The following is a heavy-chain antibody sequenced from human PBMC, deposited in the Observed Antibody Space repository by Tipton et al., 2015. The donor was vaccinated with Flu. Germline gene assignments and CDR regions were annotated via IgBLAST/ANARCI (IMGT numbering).Heavy chain of an antibody. CDR1: GGSFSGYY. V-gene: IGHV4-34*01. J-gene: IGHJ2*01. Sequence: TLSLTCAVYGGSFSGYYWSWIRQPPGKGLEWIGEINHSGSTNYNPSLKSRVTISVDTYKNQFSLKLSSVTAADTALYCCARGYCSGGSCSHWYFDLWGRGTLVTASS. D-gene: IGHD2-15*01. CDR2: INHSGST. CDR3: ARGYCSGGSCSHWYFDL.